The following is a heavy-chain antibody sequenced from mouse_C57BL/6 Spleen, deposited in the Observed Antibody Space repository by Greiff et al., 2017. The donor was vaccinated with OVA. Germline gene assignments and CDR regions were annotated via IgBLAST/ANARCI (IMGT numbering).Heavy chain of an antibody. D-gene: IGHD4-1*01. CDR2: SRPKANDYTT. V-gene: IGHV7-1*01. J-gene: IGHJ1*03. Sequence: EVQVVESGGGLVQSGRSLRLSCATSGFTFSDFYMEWVRQAPGKGLEWIAASRPKANDYTTEYSASVKGRFIVSRDTSQSILYLQMNALRAEDTAIYYCARVSNCNEDWYFDVWGTGTTVTVSS. CDR1: GFTFSDFY. CDR3: ARVSNCNEDWYFDV.